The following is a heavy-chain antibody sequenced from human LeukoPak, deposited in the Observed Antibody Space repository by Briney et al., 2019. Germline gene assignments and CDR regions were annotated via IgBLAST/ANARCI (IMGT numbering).Heavy chain of an antibody. D-gene: IGHD6-13*01. J-gene: IGHJ3*02. CDR3: AKGVLVPRLLRGDAFDI. CDR2: IYSGGST. V-gene: IGHV3-53*01. Sequence: GGSLRLSCAASGFTGSGNYMSRVRQAPGKGLEWVSVIYSGGSTNYADSVKGRFSISRDNSKNTLYLQMNSLRAEDTAVYYCAKGVLVPRLLRGDAFDIWSQGTMVTVSS. CDR1: GFTGSGNY.